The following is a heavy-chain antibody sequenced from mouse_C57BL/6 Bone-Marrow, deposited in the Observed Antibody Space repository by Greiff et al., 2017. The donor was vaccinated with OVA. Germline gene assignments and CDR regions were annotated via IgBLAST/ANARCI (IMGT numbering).Heavy chain of an antibody. Sequence: QVQLQQPGAELVKPGASVKLSCKASGYTFTSYWMQWVKQRPGQGLEWIGEIDPSDSYTNYNQKFKGKATLTVDTSSSPAYMQISSLTSEDAAVYYCARRDPYFDVWGTGTTVTVSS. J-gene: IGHJ1*03. V-gene: IGHV1-50*01. CDR3: ARRDPYFDV. CDR1: GYTFTSYW. CDR2: IDPSDSYT.